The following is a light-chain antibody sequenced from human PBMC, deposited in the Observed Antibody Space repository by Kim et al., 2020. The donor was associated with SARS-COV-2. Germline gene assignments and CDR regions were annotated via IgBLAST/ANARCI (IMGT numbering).Light chain of an antibody. V-gene: IGKV3-20*01. J-gene: IGKJ5*01. CDR3: QQYGSLAIT. CDR2: DAS. Sequence: SPGERATLSCRAGQSLSTNYLAWYQQKPGQAPRLLIYDASSRAAGIPDRFSASGSGPDFTLTISRLEPEDFAVYYCQQYGSLAITFGQGTRLEIK. CDR1: QSLSTNY.